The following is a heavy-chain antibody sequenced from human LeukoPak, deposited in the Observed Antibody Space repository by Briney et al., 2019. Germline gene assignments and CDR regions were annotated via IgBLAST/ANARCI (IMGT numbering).Heavy chain of an antibody. CDR3: AGDSITIFGVVNY. V-gene: IGHV3-48*01. D-gene: IGHD3-3*01. Sequence: PGGSLRLSCAASGFTFSSYSMNWVRQAPGKGLEWVSYISSSSSTIYYADSVKGRFTISRDNAKKSLYLQMNSLRAEDTAVYYCAGDSITIFGVVNYWGQGTLVTVSS. CDR1: GFTFSSYS. J-gene: IGHJ4*02. CDR2: ISSSSSTI.